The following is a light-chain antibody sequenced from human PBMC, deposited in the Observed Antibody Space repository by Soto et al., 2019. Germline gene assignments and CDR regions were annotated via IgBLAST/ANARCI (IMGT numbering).Light chain of an antibody. CDR1: QAIRND. V-gene: IGKV1-6*01. Sequence: IQMTQSPSTLSASVGDRVIITCRASQAIRNDLGWYQQKPGKAPKLLIYTASTLQSGVPSRFSGSGSGADFTLTIRSLQPEDSATYYCLHDYSYPRTFGQGTKVDIK. J-gene: IGKJ1*01. CDR2: TAS. CDR3: LHDYSYPRT.